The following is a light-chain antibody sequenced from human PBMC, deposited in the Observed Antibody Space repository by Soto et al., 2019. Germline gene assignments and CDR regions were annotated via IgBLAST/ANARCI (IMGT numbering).Light chain of an antibody. Sequence: QSALTQPASVSGSPGQSITISCTGTSSDVGGYNYVSWYQQHPGRAPKLLIYEVSNGPSGISNRFSGSKSGNTASLTISGLQAEDEGDYYCSSYTTSSTLVFGGGTKLTVL. J-gene: IGLJ3*02. CDR2: EVS. CDR3: SSYTTSSTLV. V-gene: IGLV2-14*01. CDR1: SSDVGGYNY.